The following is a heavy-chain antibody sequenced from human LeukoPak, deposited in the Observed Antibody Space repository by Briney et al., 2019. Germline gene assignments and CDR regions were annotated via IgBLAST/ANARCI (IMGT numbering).Heavy chain of an antibody. CDR2: IYNGGNT. D-gene: IGHD1-26*01. Sequence: SETLSLTCTVSGGSISRKYWSWIRQPPGKGLEWIGYIYNGGNTNYNPSLKSRVTISEDTSKNQFSLQLTSVTAADTAVYYCARSPATVLMGASLPLFNWFDPWGQGTLVTVSS. V-gene: IGHV4-59*01. CDR3: ARSPATVLMGASLPLFNWFDP. CDR1: GGSISRKY. J-gene: IGHJ5*02.